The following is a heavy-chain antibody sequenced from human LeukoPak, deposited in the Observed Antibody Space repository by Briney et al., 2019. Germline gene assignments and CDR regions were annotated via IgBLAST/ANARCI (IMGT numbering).Heavy chain of an antibody. D-gene: IGHD3-10*01. CDR1: GYTFTGYY. Sequence: ASVTVSCTASGYTFTGYYIHWVRQAPGQGLEWMGWINPSSGGTYYAQSFQGRVTMTRDTSISTAYMELSRLRSDDTAVYYCARAALGVWFGEPLGGPTEYWGQGTLVTVSS. CDR2: INPSSGGT. J-gene: IGHJ4*02. V-gene: IGHV1-2*02. CDR3: ARAALGVWFGEPLGGPTEY.